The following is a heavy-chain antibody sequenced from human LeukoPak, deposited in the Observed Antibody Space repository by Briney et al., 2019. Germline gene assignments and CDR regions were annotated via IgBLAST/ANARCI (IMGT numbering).Heavy chain of an antibody. CDR1: GGTFSRNA. J-gene: IGHJ6*02. CDR2: IIPIFGTA. Sequence: ASVKVSCKASGGTFSRNAVSWVRQAPGQGLEWMGGIIPIFGTANYAQKFQGRVTITADESTSTAYMELSSLRSEDTAVYYCARDSTTPDYYGSGSYSSRYYYYGMDVWGQGTTVTVSS. D-gene: IGHD3-10*01. CDR3: ARDSTTPDYYGSGSYSSRYYYYGMDV. V-gene: IGHV1-69*13.